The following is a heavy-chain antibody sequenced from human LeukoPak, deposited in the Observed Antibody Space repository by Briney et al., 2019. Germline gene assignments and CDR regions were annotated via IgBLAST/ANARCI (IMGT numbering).Heavy chain of an antibody. Sequence: GGSLRLSCAASVFTFTTYSMNWVRQAPGKGLEWVGFIASETYGGTAEYAASVKGRFIISRDDSKSIAYLQMNSLKTEDTAVYYCTRDQTPYYWGQGTLVTVSS. V-gene: IGHV3-49*04. J-gene: IGHJ4*02. CDR2: IASETYGGTA. CDR3: TRDQTPYY. CDR1: VFTFTTYS.